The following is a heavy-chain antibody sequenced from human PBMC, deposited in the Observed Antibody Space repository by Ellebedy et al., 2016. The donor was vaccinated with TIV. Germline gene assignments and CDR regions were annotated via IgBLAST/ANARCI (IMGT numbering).Heavy chain of an antibody. CDR2: INVADANT. CDR3: ARDPLGYCSGGSCTNNWFDP. CDR1: GYTFTTFA. J-gene: IGHJ5*02. V-gene: IGHV1-3*01. D-gene: IGHD2-15*01. Sequence: AASVKVSCKASGYTFTTFAIHWVRQAPGQSPEWMVWINVADANTNYSQKFQGRVTFTRDTSANTVSMHLSSLRSEDSAVYYCARDPLGYCSGGSCTNNWFDPWGQGTLVTVSS.